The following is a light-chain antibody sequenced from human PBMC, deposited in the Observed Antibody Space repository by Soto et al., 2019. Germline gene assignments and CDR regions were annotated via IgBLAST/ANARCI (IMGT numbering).Light chain of an antibody. CDR3: QSYDSDNQV. Sequence: NFMLTQPHSVSEYPGKTVTISCTRSSGSIASNYVQWYQQRPGSSPTTVIYEDNQRPSGVPDRFSGSIDSSSNSASLTISGLKTEDEADYYCQSYDSDNQVFGGGTKVTVL. CDR1: SGSIASNY. CDR2: EDN. V-gene: IGLV6-57*01. J-gene: IGLJ3*02.